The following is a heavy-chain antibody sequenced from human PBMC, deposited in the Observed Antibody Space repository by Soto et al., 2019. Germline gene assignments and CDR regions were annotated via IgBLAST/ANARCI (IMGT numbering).Heavy chain of an antibody. CDR3: ARVARNYCSGGSCIYWYFDL. J-gene: IGHJ2*01. CDR2: IIPIFGTA. D-gene: IGHD2-15*01. V-gene: IGHV1-69*13. CDR1: GGTFSSYA. Sequence: SVKVSCKASGGTFSSYAISWVRQAPGQGLEWMGGIIPIFGTANYSQKFQGRVTITADESTSTAYMELSSLRSEDTAVYYCARVARNYCSGGSCIYWYFDLWGRGTLVTVSS.